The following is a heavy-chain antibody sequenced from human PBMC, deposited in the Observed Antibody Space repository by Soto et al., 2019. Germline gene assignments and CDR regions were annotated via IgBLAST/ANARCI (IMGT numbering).Heavy chain of an antibody. CDR1: GFTFSSYS. V-gene: IGHV3-48*01. CDR2: ISSSSSTI. J-gene: IGHJ4*02. Sequence: GSLRLSCAASGFTFSSYSMNWVRQAPGKGLEWVSYISSSSSTIYYADSVKGRFTISRDNAKNSLYLQMNSLRAEDTAVYYCATKWYSSSWYSNFDYWGQGTLVTVSS. D-gene: IGHD6-13*01. CDR3: ATKWYSSSWYSNFDY.